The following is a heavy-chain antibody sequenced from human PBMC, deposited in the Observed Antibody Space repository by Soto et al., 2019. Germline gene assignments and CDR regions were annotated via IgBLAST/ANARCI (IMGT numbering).Heavy chain of an antibody. CDR2: IYPGDSDN. J-gene: IGHJ6*02. Sequence: GEPLKISCKGSGYSFTSYWIGWVRQMPGKGLAWMGIIYPGDSDNRYSPSFKGQVTISADKSISTAYLQWSSLKASDTAMYYCARLLERSHSFVDVWGQGTTVTVSS. V-gene: IGHV5-51*01. CDR1: GYSFTSYW. D-gene: IGHD1-1*01. CDR3: ARLLERSHSFVDV.